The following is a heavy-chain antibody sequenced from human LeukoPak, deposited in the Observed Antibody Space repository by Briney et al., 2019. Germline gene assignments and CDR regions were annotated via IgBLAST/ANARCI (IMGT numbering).Heavy chain of an antibody. V-gene: IGHV4-34*01. CDR3: ARGHKVATIDY. D-gene: IGHD5-12*01. CDR1: GGSFSGYY. CDR2: INHSGST. J-gene: IGHJ4*02. Sequence: SETLSLTCVVYGGSFSGYYWSWIRQPPGKGLEWIGEINHSGSTNYNPSLKSRVTISVDTSKNQFSLNLSSVTAADTAVYYCARGHKVATIDYWGQGTLVTVSS.